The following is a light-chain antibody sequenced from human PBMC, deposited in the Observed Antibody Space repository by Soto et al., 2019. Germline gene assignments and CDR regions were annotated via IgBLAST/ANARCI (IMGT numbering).Light chain of an antibody. CDR3: QVWDSSSDHPHWV. Sequence: SYELTQPPSVSVAPGKTARITCGGTNIGSKSVHWYQQKPGQAPVLVIYYDSDRPSGIPERFSGSNSGNTATLTISRVEAGDEADYYCQVWDSSSDHPHWVFGGGTKLTVL. CDR1: NIGSKS. CDR2: YDS. J-gene: IGLJ3*02. V-gene: IGLV3-21*04.